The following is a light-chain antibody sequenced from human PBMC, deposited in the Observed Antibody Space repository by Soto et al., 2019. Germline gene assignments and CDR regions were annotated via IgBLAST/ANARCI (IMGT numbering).Light chain of an antibody. V-gene: IGLV3-1*01. Sequence: SYELTQPPSVSVSPGQTASITCSGDKLGDKYASWYQQKPGQSPVLVIYQDIRRPSGIPERFSGSSSGNTATLTISGTQAMDEADYYCQACDINTMVFGGGTKLTVL. CDR3: QACDINTMV. CDR2: QDI. CDR1: KLGDKY. J-gene: IGLJ2*01.